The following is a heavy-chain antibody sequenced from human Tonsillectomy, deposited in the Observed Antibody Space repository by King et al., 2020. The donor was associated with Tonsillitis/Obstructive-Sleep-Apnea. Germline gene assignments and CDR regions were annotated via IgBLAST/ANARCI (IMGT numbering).Heavy chain of an antibody. J-gene: IGHJ2*01. V-gene: IGHV1-58*01. CDR2: IVVGSGNT. CDR1: GFTFTSSA. Sequence: MQLVQSGPEVKKPGTSVKVSCKASGFTFTSSAVQWGRQARGQRLEWIGWIVVGSGNTNYAQKFQEKVTITRDMSTSTAYMELSSLRSEDQAVYYCAADSGAYCSSTSCYRYFDLWGRGTLVTVSS. CDR3: AADSGAYCSSTSCYRYFDL. D-gene: IGHD2-2*02.